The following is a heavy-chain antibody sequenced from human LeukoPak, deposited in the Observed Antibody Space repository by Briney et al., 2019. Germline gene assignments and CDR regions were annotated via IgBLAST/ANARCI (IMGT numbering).Heavy chain of an antibody. Sequence: PSETLSLTCAVYGGSFSGYYWSWIRQPPGKGLEWIGEINHSGSTNYNPSLKSRVTISVDTSKNQFSLKLSSVTAADTAVYYCAGAYSSSWQNWFDPWGQGTLVTVSS. J-gene: IGHJ5*02. CDR2: INHSGST. V-gene: IGHV4-34*09. CDR1: GGSFSGYY. CDR3: AGAYSSSWQNWFDP. D-gene: IGHD6-13*01.